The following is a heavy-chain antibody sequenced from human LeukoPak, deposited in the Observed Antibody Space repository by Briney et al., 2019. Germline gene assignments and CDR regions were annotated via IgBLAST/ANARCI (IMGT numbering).Heavy chain of an antibody. V-gene: IGHV5-51*01. D-gene: IGHD3-9*01. CDR1: GYSFTCYW. J-gene: IGHJ3*02. Sequence: GESLKISCKGSGYSFTCYWIGWVRQMPGKGLEWMGIIYPGDSDTRYSPSFQGQVTISADKSISTAYLQWSSLKASDTAMYYCARLGTYDILTGYLGAFDIWGQGTMVTVSS. CDR3: ARLGTYDILTGYLGAFDI. CDR2: IYPGDSDT.